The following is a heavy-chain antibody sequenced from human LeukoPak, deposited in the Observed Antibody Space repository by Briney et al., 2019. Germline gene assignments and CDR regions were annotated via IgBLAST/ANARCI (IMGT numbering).Heavy chain of an antibody. Sequence: PGGSLRLSCAASGFTFSSYAMSWVRQAPGKGLEWVSAISGSGGSTYYADSVKGRFTISRDNSKNTLYLQMNSLRAEDTAVYYCATPPSPYYDFWSGYFLLWYWGQGTLVTVSS. V-gene: IGHV3-23*01. J-gene: IGHJ4*02. CDR1: GFTFSSYA. D-gene: IGHD3-3*01. CDR3: ATPPSPYYDFWSGYFLLWY. CDR2: ISGSGGST.